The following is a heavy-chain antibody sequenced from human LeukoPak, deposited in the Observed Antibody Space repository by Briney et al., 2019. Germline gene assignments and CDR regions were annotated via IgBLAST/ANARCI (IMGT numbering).Heavy chain of an antibody. J-gene: IGHJ4*02. D-gene: IGHD5-12*01. CDR3: AKVEYSGYIDY. CDR1: GFTFSSYG. V-gene: IGHV3-30*18. Sequence: GGSLRLSCAASGFTFSSYGMHWVRQAPGKGLEWVAVISYDGSNKYYADSVKGRFTISRDNSKNTLYLQVNSLRAEDTAVYYCAKVEYSGYIDYWGQGTLVTVSS. CDR2: ISYDGSNK.